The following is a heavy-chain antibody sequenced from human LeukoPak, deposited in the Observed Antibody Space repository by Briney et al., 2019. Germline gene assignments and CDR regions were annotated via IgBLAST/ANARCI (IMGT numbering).Heavy chain of an antibody. CDR3: ARDLRSSWGNYYDSIF. D-gene: IGHD3-22*01. CDR1: GYTFTGYY. CDR2: INPNSGGT. Sequence: ASVKVSCKASGYTFTGYYMHWVRQAPGRGLEWMGWINPNSGGTNYAQKFQGRVTMTRDTSISTAYMELSRLRSDDTAVYYCARDLRSSWGNYYDSIFWGQGTLVTVSS. J-gene: IGHJ4*02. V-gene: IGHV1-2*02.